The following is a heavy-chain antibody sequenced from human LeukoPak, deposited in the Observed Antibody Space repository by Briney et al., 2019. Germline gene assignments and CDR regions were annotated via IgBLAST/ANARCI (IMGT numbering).Heavy chain of an antibody. CDR2: INHSGST. Sequence: SETLSLTCAVYGGSFSGYYWSWIRQPPGKGLEWIGEINHSGSTNYNPSLKSRVTISVDTSKNQFSLKLSSVTAADTAVYYCARGRRYGSSWHKVGYYFDYWGQGTLVTVSS. D-gene: IGHD6-13*01. CDR3: ARGRRYGSSWHKVGYYFDY. V-gene: IGHV4-34*01. J-gene: IGHJ4*02. CDR1: GGSFSGYY.